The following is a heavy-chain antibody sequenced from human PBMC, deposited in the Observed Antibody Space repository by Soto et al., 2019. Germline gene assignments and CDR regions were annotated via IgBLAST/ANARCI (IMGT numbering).Heavy chain of an antibody. Sequence: QVQLQESGPGLVKPSETLSLTCSVSGGSVNSDNYYWTWVRQPPGKGLEWIGNIHNSGTTNYNPSLQNRVTISIDTSKNQYSLKLTSVTAADAALYYCARDIRGFSRALDYWGRGTPVTVSS. CDR1: GGSVNSDNYY. D-gene: IGHD5-18*01. V-gene: IGHV4-61*01. CDR3: ARDIRGFSRALDY. CDR2: IHNSGTT. J-gene: IGHJ4*02.